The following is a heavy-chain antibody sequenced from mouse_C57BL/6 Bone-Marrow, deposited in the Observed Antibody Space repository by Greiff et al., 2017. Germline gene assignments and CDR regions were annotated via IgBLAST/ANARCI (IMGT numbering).Heavy chain of an antibody. J-gene: IGHJ2*01. Sequence: LVESGAELVRPGASVTLSCKASGYTFTDYEMHWVKQTPVHGLEWIGAIDPETGGTAYNQKFKGKARLTADKSSSTAYMALRSLTSEDSAVYYCTDNEGFDYWGQGTTLTVSS. CDR3: TDNEGFDY. CDR2: IDPETGGT. CDR1: GYTFTDYE. V-gene: IGHV1-15*01.